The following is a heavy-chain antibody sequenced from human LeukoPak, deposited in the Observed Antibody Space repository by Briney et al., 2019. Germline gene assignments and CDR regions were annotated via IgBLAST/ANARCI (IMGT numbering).Heavy chain of an antibody. V-gene: IGHV3-30-3*01. CDR3: ARDGGEQLVGPFDY. CDR1: GFTFNNFA. CDR2: KSYDGSNK. D-gene: IGHD6-6*01. J-gene: IGHJ4*02. Sequence: PGGSLRLSCAASGFTFNNFAMHWVRQAPGKGLEWVAVKSYDGSNKYYADSVKGRFTISRDNSKNTLYLQMNSLRAEDTALYYCARDGGEQLVGPFDYWGQGTLVTVSS.